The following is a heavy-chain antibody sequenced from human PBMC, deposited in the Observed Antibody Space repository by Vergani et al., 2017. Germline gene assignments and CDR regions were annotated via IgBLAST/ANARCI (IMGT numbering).Heavy chain of an antibody. CDR3: AHRPHSIAPFDP. J-gene: IGHJ5*02. CDR1: GFSLSTSGVG. V-gene: IGHV2-5*02. Sequence: QITLTESGPTLVKPTQTLTLTCTFSGFSLSTSGVGVGWIRQPPGTALDWLALIYWDDDKRYSPSLKSRLNITKDTSKTQVVLTMTNMDPVDTATYDCAHRPHSIAPFDPWGQGTLVTVSS. CDR2: IYWDDDK. D-gene: IGHD3-3*02.